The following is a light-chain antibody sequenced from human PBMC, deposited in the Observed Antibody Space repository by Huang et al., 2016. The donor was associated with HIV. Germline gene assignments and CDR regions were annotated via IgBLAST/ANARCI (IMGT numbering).Light chain of an antibody. Sequence: DIVMTQSPATLSGSPGERVTLSCRASQTIDNKLAWYQYKPGQAPRLLIYDTSNRATGIPARFSGSGSGTDFTLTISSLEPEDFAVYYCQQRNNWLTFGGGTRVEIK. CDR1: QTIDNK. CDR3: QQRNNWLT. CDR2: DTS. J-gene: IGKJ4*01. V-gene: IGKV3-11*01.